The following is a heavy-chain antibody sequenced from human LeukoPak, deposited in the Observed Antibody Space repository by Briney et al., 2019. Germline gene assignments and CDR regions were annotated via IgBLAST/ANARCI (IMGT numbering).Heavy chain of an antibody. CDR3: AKGRIAARPYYFDY. V-gene: IGHV3-23*01. CDR1: GFTFNNFA. CDR2: IIGSGTST. Sequence: GGSLRLSCAASGFTFNNFAISWVRQAPGKGLEWVSAIIGSGTSTYYADSVKGRFTISRDNSKNTLYLQMNSLRAEDTAVYYCAKGRIAARPYYFDYWGQGTLVTVSS. J-gene: IGHJ4*02. D-gene: IGHD6-6*01.